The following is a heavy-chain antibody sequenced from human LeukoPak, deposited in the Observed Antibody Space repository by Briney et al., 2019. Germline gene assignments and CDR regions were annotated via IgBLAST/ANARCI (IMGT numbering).Heavy chain of an antibody. D-gene: IGHD3-22*01. V-gene: IGHV3-66*01. J-gene: IGHJ4*02. CDR3: AAIITMRVVVITSPTEF. CDR1: GFSVSSNY. CDR2: IYSGGST. Sequence: GGSLRLSCAASGFSVSSNYMSWVRQAPGKGLEWVSVIYSGGSTYYADSVKGRFTISRDNSKNTLYLQMNSLRAEDTAVYYCAAIITMRVVVITSPTEFWDQGTLVTVSS.